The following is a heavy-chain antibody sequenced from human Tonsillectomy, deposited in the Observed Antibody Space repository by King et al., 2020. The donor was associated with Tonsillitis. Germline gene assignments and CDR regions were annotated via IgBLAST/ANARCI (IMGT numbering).Heavy chain of an antibody. CDR3: ARGVEPSYDFWTGYRKTYYFDY. V-gene: IGHV4-34*01. D-gene: IGHD3-3*01. Sequence: QVQLQQWGAGLLKPSETLPLTCAVYGGSFNGYYWTWIRQPPGKGLEWIGEINHSGSTNYNLSLKSRVTISIDTSKNQFSLKLTSVTAADTAVYYCARGVEPSYDFWTGYRKTYYFDYWSRGTPVTVSS. CDR2: INHSGST. CDR1: GGSFNGYY. J-gene: IGHJ4*02.